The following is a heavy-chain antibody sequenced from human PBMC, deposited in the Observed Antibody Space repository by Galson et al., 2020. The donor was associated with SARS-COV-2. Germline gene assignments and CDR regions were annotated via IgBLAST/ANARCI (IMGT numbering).Heavy chain of an antibody. CDR3: ARHGYSYGYERGPDDY. CDR1: GYPFITYW. Sequence: GESLKISCQGSGYPFITYWIAWVRQMPGKGLEWMGIIYPDDSDTRYSPSFQGQVTISADKSINTAYLQWSSLKASDSAIYYCARHGYSYGYERGPDDYWGQGTRVTVSS. J-gene: IGHJ4*02. D-gene: IGHD5-18*01. CDR2: IYPDDSDT. V-gene: IGHV5-51*01.